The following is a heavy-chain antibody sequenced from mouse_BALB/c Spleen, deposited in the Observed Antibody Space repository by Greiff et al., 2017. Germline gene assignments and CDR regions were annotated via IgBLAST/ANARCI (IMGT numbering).Heavy chain of an antibody. V-gene: IGHV2-6-7*01. CDR3: ARANYYGSSYSFDY. D-gene: IGHD1-1*01. CDR2: IWGDGST. Sequence: VMLVESGPGLVAPSQSLSITCTVSGFSLTGYGVNWVRQPPGKGLEWLGMIWGDGSTDYNSALKSRLSISKDNSKSQVFLKMNSLQTDDTARYYCARANYYGSSYSFDYWGQGTTLTVSS. CDR1: GFSLTGYG. J-gene: IGHJ2*01.